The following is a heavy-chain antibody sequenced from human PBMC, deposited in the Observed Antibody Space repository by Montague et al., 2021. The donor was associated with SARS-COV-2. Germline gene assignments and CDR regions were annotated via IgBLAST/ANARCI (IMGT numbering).Heavy chain of an antibody. CDR3: ARDGFRWDFDC. D-gene: IGHD1-26*01. V-gene: IGHV4-61*02. Sequence: TLSLTCTVSGDSITSDVSYWSWLRQPAGKGLEWIGRIYTTGSTNSNPTLKSRLTISPDTYKNQFSLKPSSATAADTAVYYCARDGFRWDFDCWGQGTLVTVSS. CDR1: GDSITSDVSY. J-gene: IGHJ4*02. CDR2: IYTTGST.